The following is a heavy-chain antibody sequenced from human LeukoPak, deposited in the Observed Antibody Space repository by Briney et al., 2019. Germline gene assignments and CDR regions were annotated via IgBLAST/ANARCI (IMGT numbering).Heavy chain of an antibody. J-gene: IGHJ6*03. D-gene: IGHD3-3*01. V-gene: IGHV1-18*01. CDR1: GYTFTTYG. Sequence: ASVKVSCKASGYTFTTYGFSWVRQAPGQGLEWMGWISAYNGNTNYAQKLQGRVTMTTDTSTSTAYMELRSLRSDDTAVYYCARVRITIFGVVIPRYYYMDVWGKGTTVTVSS. CDR3: ARVRITIFGVVIPRYYYMDV. CDR2: ISAYNGNT.